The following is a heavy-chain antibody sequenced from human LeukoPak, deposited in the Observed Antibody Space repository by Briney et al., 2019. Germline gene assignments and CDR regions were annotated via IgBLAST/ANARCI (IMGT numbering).Heavy chain of an antibody. D-gene: IGHD1-1*01. CDR1: GFTLNINY. Sequence: GGSLRLSCVASGFTLNINYMTWVRQAPGQGLEWVSLISGGDTTYYAASVKGRFTISRENAKNPLYLQMNSLRAEDTAVYYCAKGAPELQAHYYYYYYMDVWGEGTTVTVSS. CDR2: ISGGDTT. CDR3: AKGAPELQAHYYYYYYMDV. V-gene: IGHV3-66*02. J-gene: IGHJ6*03.